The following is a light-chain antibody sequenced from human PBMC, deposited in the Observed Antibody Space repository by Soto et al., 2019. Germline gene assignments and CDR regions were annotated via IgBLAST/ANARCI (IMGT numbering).Light chain of an antibody. J-gene: IGKJ1*01. V-gene: IGKV3D-20*02. CDR1: QSVSSNY. Sequence: EVVLTQSPGTLSLSPGARSTLSFRAGQSVSSNYLAWYQQKPGQAPRLLIYGGSSRATGIPVRFSGSGSGTDFTLTISSLEPEDFAVYYCQQRTKWRTFGQGTKVDI. CDR3: QQRTKWRT. CDR2: GGS.